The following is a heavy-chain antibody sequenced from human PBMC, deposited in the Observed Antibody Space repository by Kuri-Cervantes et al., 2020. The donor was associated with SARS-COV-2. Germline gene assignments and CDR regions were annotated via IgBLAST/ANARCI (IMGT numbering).Heavy chain of an antibody. J-gene: IGHJ3*02. V-gene: IGHV3-23*01. D-gene: IGHD4-17*01. CDR2: ISGSGGST. CDR1: GFTFSSYA. CDR3: AKGFYGDYVGPGAFDI. Sequence: ETLSLTCAASGFTFSSYAMSWVRQAPGKGLEWVSAISGSGGSTYYADSVKGRFTISRDNSKNTLYLQMNSLRAEDTAVYYCAKGFYGDYVGPGAFDIWGQGKMV.